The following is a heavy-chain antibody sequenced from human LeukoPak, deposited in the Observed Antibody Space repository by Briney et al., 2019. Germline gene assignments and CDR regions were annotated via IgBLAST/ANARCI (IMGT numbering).Heavy chain of an antibody. CDR1: GFTFSSYS. D-gene: IGHD6-6*01. CDR3: ARDQSREYSSSTEWYFDL. J-gene: IGHJ2*01. V-gene: IGHV3-21*01. CDR2: ISSSSSYI. Sequence: PGGSLRLSCAASGFTFSSYSMNWVRQAPGKGLEWVSSISSSSSYIYYAGSVKGRFTISRDSAKNSLYLQMNSLRAEDTAVYYCARDQSREYSSSTEWYFDLWGRGTLVTVSS.